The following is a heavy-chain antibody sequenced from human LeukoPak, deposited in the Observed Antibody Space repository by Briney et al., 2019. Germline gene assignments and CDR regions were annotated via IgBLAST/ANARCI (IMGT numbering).Heavy chain of an antibody. J-gene: IGHJ6*03. CDR2: IYVRGTT. CDR3: ARVVATWAYYMDV. CDR1: GASISSGDYY. V-gene: IGHV4-30-4*08. D-gene: IGHD3-16*01. Sequence: PSQTLSLTCTVSGASISSGDYYWTWIRQTPGKGLERIGYIYVRGTTFYSASLKSRASISRDTSKNQFSLNLNSVTAADTAVYYCARVVATWAYYMDVWGKGTSVTVSS.